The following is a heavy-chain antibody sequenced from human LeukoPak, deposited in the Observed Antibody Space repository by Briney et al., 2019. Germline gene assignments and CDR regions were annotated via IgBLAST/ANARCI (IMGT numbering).Heavy chain of an antibody. CDR3: ARQYYDSSGYYPWYFDY. J-gene: IGHJ4*02. Sequence: PSETLSLTCTVSGGSFTSSTYYWCWIRQPPGKGLEWIGSMYYSGSTYYNQSLKSRPIISVDTSTNQFSLKLTSVTAADTAMYYCARQYYDSSGYYPWYFDYWGQGTLVTVSS. CDR1: GGSFTSSTYY. CDR2: MYYSGST. V-gene: IGHV4-39*01. D-gene: IGHD3-22*01.